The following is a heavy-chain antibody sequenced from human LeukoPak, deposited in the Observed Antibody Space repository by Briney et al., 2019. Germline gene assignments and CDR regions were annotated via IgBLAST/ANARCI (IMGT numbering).Heavy chain of an antibody. CDR1: GFTFGGYA. CDR3: AKDRVGATARPSYFDY. V-gene: IGHV3-23*01. J-gene: IGHJ4*02. CDR2: INDGGSHT. Sequence: PGGSLRLSCAASGFTFGGYAMSWVRQAPGKGLEWVSAINDGGSHTYYADSVKGRFTISRDNSKNTLYLQMSSLRAEDTAVYYCAKDRVGATARPSYFDYWGQGTLVTVSS. D-gene: IGHD1-26*01.